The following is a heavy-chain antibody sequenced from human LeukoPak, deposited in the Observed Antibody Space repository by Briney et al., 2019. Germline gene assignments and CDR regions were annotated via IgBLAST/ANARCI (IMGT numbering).Heavy chain of an antibody. CDR2: MHYTGIT. D-gene: IGHD6-19*01. J-gene: IGHJ4*02. CDR1: GDSISTYY. V-gene: IGHV4-59*08. CDR3: ARHRIEVAGSYFDY. Sequence: SETLSLTCTVSGDSISTYYWSWIRRPPGRGLEWIGYMHYTGITRYNPSLESRVTISADTSKSQFSLNLGSVTAADTAVYYCARHRIEVAGSYFDYWGQGTLVTVSS.